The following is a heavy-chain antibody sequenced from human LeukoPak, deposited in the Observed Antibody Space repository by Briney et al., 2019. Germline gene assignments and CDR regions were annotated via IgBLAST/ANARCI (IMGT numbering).Heavy chain of an antibody. J-gene: IGHJ3*02. V-gene: IGHV3-66*01. D-gene: IGHD1-26*01. Sequence: PGGSLRLSCAASGFSVSRNYMSWVRQAPGKGLEWVSVIYSGGSTYYADSVKGRFTISRDNSKNTLYLQMNSLRAEDTAVYYCASRGSYGKSAFDIWGQGTMVTVSS. CDR3: ASRGSYGKSAFDI. CDR1: GFSVSRNY. CDR2: IYSGGST.